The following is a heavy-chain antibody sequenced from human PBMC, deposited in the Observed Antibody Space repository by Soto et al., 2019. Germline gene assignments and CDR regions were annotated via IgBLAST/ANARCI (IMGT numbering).Heavy chain of an antibody. D-gene: IGHD1-26*01. CDR3: ARSGAYCTSITCLFDAF. Sequence: QAQLVQSGAEVKKPGASVKVSCRASGYTFSSYGYAWVRQAPGQGLEWMGRISAYNGDTNYAQKFLDRVTLTTDTSTTTVYMELRNLGSDDTAIYYCARSGAYCTSITCLFDAFWGLGTLVTVSS. J-gene: IGHJ4*02. CDR2: ISAYNGDT. CDR1: GYTFSSYG. V-gene: IGHV1-18*01.